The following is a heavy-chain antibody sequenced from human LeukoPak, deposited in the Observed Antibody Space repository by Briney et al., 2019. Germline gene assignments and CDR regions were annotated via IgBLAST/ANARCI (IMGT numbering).Heavy chain of an antibody. J-gene: IGHJ4*02. CDR3: ARHGKVNSAYTSFDS. Sequence: SETLSLACTVSGGSISSYYWSWIGQPPGKGLEWIGYIYYSGSTNYNPSRKSRVTISVDTSKNQSSLRLSSVTAADTAVYYCARHGKVNSAYTSFDSWGQGTLVTVSS. CDR1: GGSISSYY. D-gene: IGHD3-16*01. CDR2: IYYSGST. V-gene: IGHV4-59*08.